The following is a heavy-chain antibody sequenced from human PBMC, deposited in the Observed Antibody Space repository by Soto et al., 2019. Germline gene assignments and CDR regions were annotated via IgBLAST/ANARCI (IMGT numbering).Heavy chain of an antibody. CDR2: IYPGDSDT. J-gene: IGHJ6*02. CDR1: GYSFTSYW. V-gene: IGHV5-51*01. D-gene: IGHD6-19*01. Sequence: GESLKISCKGSGYSFTSYWIGWVRQMPGKGLEWMGIIYPGDSDTRYSPSFQGQVTISADKSISTAYPQWSSLKASDTAMYYCASRVGTSSSGWGVHGYYGMDVWGQGTTVTVSS. CDR3: ASRVGTSSSGWGVHGYYGMDV.